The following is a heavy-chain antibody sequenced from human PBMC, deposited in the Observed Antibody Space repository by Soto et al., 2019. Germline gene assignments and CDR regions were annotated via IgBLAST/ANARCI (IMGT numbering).Heavy chain of an antibody. D-gene: IGHD3-10*01. Sequence: SQTLSLTCAISGDSVSSNSAAWNWIRQSPSRGLEWLGRTYYRSKWYNDYAVSVKSRITINPDTSKNQFSLQLNSVTPEDTAVYYCARGGVHYGSGSFDNWFDPWGQGTLVTVSS. CDR1: GDSVSSNSAA. V-gene: IGHV6-1*01. CDR2: TYYRSKWYN. J-gene: IGHJ5*02. CDR3: ARGGVHYGSGSFDNWFDP.